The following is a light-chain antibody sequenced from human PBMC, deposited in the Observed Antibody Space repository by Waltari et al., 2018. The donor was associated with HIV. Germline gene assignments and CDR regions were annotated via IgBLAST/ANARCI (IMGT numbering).Light chain of an antibody. V-gene: IGLV2-14*01. CDR3: SSLTTTNTLI. CDR1: SRDVGAYHY. CDR2: EVS. J-gene: IGLJ2*01. Sequence: QSALTQPASVSGSPGQSITISCTGTSRDVGAYHYVSWYQQPPGTAPNLMIFEVSNRPSGISDRFSCSKSGNTASLTISGLQAEDEADYYCSSLTTTNTLIFGGGTKVTVL.